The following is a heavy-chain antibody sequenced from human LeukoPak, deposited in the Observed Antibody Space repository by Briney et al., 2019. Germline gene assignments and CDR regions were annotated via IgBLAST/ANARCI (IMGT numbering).Heavy chain of an antibody. V-gene: IGHV3-7*04. CDR2: IKQDGSEQ. Sequence: PGGSLRLSCAASGFTFSSYSMNWVRQAPGKGLEWVANIKQDGSEQHYVDSVKGRFTISRDNAKNSVYLQMNSLRAEDTAVYYCARGGIAVAGTPYYWGQGTLVTVSS. D-gene: IGHD6-19*01. CDR3: ARGGIAVAGTPYY. CDR1: GFTFSSYS. J-gene: IGHJ4*02.